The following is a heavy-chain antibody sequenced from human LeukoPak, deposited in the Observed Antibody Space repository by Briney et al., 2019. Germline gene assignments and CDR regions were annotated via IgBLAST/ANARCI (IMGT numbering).Heavy chain of an antibody. CDR1: GGSFSGYY. V-gene: IGHV4-34*01. D-gene: IGHD3-22*01. CDR3: AREPVVVIIFGSSYYYYGMDV. Sequence: SETLSLTCAVYGGSFSGYYWSWIRQPPGKGLEWIGEINHSGSTNYNPSLKSRVTISVDTSKNQFSLKLSSVTAADTAVYYCAREPVVVIIFGSSYYYYGMDVWGQGTTVAVSS. CDR2: INHSGST. J-gene: IGHJ6*02.